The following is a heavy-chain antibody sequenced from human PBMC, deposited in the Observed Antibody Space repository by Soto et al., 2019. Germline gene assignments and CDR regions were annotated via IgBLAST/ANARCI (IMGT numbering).Heavy chain of an antibody. J-gene: IGHJ6*02. Sequence: ASVKVSCKASGYTFTSHYMHWVRQTPGQGLEWMGIINSSGGSTSYAQKFQGRVTMTRDTSTSTVYMELSRLRSDDTAVYYCARESGDGEYYYYGMDVWGQGTTVTVSS. CDR3: ARESGDGEYYYYGMDV. D-gene: IGHD7-27*01. CDR2: INSSGGST. CDR1: GYTFTSHY. V-gene: IGHV1-46*01.